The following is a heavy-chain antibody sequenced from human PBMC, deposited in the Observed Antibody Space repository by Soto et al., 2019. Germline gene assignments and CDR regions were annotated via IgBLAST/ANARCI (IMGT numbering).Heavy chain of an antibody. CDR1: GYTFTTYY. Sequence: ASVKVSCKASGYTFTTYYMSWVRQAPGQGLEWVGTINPSGGSTTYAQKFQGRVTMTRDTSTSTVYMELRSLRSEDTAVYYCAKGATGTFDIWGQGTMVTVSS. CDR3: AKGATGTFDI. J-gene: IGHJ3*02. CDR2: INPSGGST. V-gene: IGHV1-46*01. D-gene: IGHD1-26*01.